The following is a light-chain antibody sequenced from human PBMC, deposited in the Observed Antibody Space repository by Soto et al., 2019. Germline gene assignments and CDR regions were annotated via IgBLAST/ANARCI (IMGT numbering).Light chain of an antibody. Sequence: EVLMTQSPATMSLSPGERATLSCRASRKIDTKLAWYQHKPGQAPRLLIYGASTRAADIPARFSGGGSGTEFTLTITSLQSDDFALYFCQQYNYWPPITFGQGTRLEIK. CDR3: QQYNYWPPIT. V-gene: IGKV3-15*01. CDR2: GAS. J-gene: IGKJ5*01. CDR1: RKIDTK.